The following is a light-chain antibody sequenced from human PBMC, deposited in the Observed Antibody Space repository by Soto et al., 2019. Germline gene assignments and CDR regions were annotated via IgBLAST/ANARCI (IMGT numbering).Light chain of an antibody. Sequence: EIVMTQSPATLSVSPGEGATLSCRASQSVRTKLAWYQQKAGQAPRLLIYGASTRATGVSDRFSGSGSGTEYTLTISILQSEDFAVYYCQQYDTWPSITFGQGTRLEIK. CDR1: QSVRTK. CDR2: GAS. CDR3: QQYDTWPSIT. V-gene: IGKV3-15*01. J-gene: IGKJ5*01.